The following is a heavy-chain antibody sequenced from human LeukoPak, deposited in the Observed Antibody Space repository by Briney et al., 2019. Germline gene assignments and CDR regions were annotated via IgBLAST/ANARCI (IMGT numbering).Heavy chain of an antibody. D-gene: IGHD1-7*01. J-gene: IGHJ4*02. CDR3: ARDLKLGTSYEFDY. V-gene: IGHV3-11*04. CDR1: GFTLSDHY. CDR2: ISSRGSAI. Sequence: PGGSLRLSCAASGFTLSDHYMNWIRQAPREGLEWISYISSRGSAIYYADSVKGRFTISRDNAKNSLYLQMNSLRVEDTAVYYCARDLKLGTSYEFDYWGQGTLVTVSS.